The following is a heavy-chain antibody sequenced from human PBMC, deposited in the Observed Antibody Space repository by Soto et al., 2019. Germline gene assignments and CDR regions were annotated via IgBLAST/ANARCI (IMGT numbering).Heavy chain of an antibody. CDR3: AREGRYCSGGSCSLVDP. CDR2: IYYSGST. J-gene: IGHJ5*02. Sequence: SETLSLTCTVSGGSISSYYWSWIRQPPGKGLEWIGYIYYSGSTNYNPSLKSRVTISVDTSKNQFSLKLSSVTAADTAVYYCAREGRYCSGGSCSLVDPWGQGTLVTVSS. CDR1: GGSISSYY. V-gene: IGHV4-59*01. D-gene: IGHD2-15*01.